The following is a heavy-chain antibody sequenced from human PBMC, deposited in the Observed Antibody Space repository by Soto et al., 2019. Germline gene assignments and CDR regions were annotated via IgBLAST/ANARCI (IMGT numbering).Heavy chain of an antibody. J-gene: IGHJ4*02. V-gene: IGHV3-23*01. CDR1: GFTFSSYA. Sequence: GGSLRLSCAASGFTFSSYAMRWVRQAPGKGLEWVSAISGSGGSTYYADSGKGRFTISRDNYKNTLYLQMNSLRAEDTAVYYCAKGRGYSSGPFDYWGQGTLVTVSS. CDR3: AKGRGYSSGPFDY. D-gene: IGHD6-19*01. CDR2: ISGSGGST.